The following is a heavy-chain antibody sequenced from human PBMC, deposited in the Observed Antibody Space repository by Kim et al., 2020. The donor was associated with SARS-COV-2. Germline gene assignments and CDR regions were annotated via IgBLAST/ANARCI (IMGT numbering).Heavy chain of an antibody. D-gene: IGHD3-10*01. J-gene: IGHJ6*02. Sequence: SVKVSCKASGGTFSSYAISWVRQAPGQGLEWMGGIIPIFGTANYAQKFQGRVTITADESTSTAYMELSSLRSEDTAVYYCARVGRGDGYNRGDYYYYGMDVWGQGTTVTVSS. CDR2: IIPIFGTA. V-gene: IGHV1-69*13. CDR3: ARVGRGDGYNRGDYYYYGMDV. CDR1: GGTFSSYA.